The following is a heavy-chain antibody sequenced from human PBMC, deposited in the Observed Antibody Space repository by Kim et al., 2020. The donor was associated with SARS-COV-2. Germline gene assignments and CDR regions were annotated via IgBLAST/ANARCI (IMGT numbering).Heavy chain of an antibody. Sequence: SETLSLTCAVYGGSFSGYYWSWIRQPPGKGLEWIGEINHSGSTNYNPSLKSRVTISVDTSKNQFSLKLSSVTAADTAVYYCARTYYYDSSGYPPGYWGQGTLVTDSS. D-gene: IGHD3-22*01. J-gene: IGHJ4*02. CDR3: ARTYYYDSSGYPPGY. CDR1: GGSFSGYY. V-gene: IGHV4-34*01. CDR2: INHSGST.